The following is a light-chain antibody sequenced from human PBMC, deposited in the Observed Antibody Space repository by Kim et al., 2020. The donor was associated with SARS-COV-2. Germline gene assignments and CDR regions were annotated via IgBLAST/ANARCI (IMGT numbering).Light chain of an antibody. Sequence: DIVMTQSPLSLSVTPGEPASISCRSSQSLLHNGNNYLDWYLQKPGQSPQLLIYLGSNRASGVPDRFSGSGSGTDFTLMITRVEAEDVGIYYCMQGLQHLTFGGGTKVDIK. CDR1: QSLLHNGNNY. CDR2: LGS. J-gene: IGKJ4*01. CDR3: MQGLQHLT. V-gene: IGKV2-28*01.